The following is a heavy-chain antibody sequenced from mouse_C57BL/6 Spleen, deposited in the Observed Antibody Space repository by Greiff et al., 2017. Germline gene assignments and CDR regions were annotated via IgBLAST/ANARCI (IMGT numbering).Heavy chain of an antibody. Sequence: VQLVESEGGLVQPGSSMKLSCTASGFTFSDYYMAWVRQVPEKGLEWVANINYDGSSTYYLDSLKSRFIISRDNAKKILYLQMSSLKSEDTATYYCARGPFDYWGQGTTLTVSS. CDR3: ARGPFDY. CDR1: GFTFSDYY. V-gene: IGHV5-16*01. J-gene: IGHJ2*01. CDR2: INYDGSST.